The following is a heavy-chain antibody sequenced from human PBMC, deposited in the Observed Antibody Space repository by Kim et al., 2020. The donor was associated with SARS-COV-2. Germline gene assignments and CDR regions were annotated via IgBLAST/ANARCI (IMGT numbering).Heavy chain of an antibody. J-gene: IGHJ2*01. CDR1: GFSFSDYY. V-gene: IGHV3-11*05. Sequence: GGSLRLSCAGSGFSFSDYYFSWVRQAPGKGLEWVAFITPKSSYATYADSVKGRFTISRDNSKNSLFLQMDSLTAEDTAVYYCARGGVNNYWYFHLWG. CDR2: ITPKSSYA. CDR3: ARGGVNNYWYFHL. D-gene: IGHD3-16*01.